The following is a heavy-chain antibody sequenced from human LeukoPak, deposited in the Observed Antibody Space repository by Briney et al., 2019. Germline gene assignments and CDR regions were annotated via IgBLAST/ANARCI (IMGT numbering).Heavy chain of an antibody. J-gene: IGHJ5*02. V-gene: IGHV3-23*01. Sequence: LTLSCAGYEITFKNRWESWFRPAPGKGLEWVSGVSGSGDSTYYADSVKGRFTISRDNSNNTLFLLMNSLRAEDTAVYYCAKYMSSGSWGQGTLVTVSS. D-gene: IGHD6-19*01. CDR1: EITFKNRW. CDR2: VSGSGDST. CDR3: AKYMSSGS.